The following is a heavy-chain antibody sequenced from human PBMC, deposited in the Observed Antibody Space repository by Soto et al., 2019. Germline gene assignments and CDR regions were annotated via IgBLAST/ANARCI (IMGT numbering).Heavy chain of an antibody. CDR1: GGSISSGGYY. D-gene: IGHD3-10*01. CDR2: IYYSGSA. V-gene: IGHV4-31*03. Sequence: SETLSITCTVSGGSISSGGYYWSWIRQHPGKGLEWIGYIYYSGSAYYNPSLKSRVTISVDTSKNQFSLKLSSVTAADTAVYYCARDLQYYYGSGSSDWGQGTLVTVSS. CDR3: ARDLQYYYGSGSSD. J-gene: IGHJ4*02.